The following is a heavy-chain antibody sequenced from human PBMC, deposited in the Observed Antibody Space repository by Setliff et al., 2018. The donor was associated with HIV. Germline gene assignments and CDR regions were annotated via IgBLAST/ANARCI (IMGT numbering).Heavy chain of an antibody. J-gene: IGHJ6*03. V-gene: IGHV4-59*12. D-gene: IGHD5-18*01. CDR3: ARRGGYSYGYMDV. Sequence: PSETLSLTCTVSGGSISSYYWSWIRQPPGKGLEWIGYIYYSGSTNYNPSLKSRVTISVDTSKKQFSLKLSSVTAADTAVYYCARRGGYSYGYMDVWGKGTTVTVSS. CDR1: GGSISSYY. CDR2: IYYSGST.